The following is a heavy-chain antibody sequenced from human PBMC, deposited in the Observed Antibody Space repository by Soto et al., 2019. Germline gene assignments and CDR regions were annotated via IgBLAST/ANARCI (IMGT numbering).Heavy chain of an antibody. Sequence: QVQLVESGGGVVQPGRSLRLSCAASGFTFSNYDMHWVRQAPGKGLEWVAVISYDRTSKYYAGSVKGRFTISRDNSKNTFYLQMTSRRPEDTAVFYCARGLKGGLDPWGQGTLVTVSS. D-gene: IGHD2-8*01. CDR1: GFTFSNYD. V-gene: IGHV3-30-3*01. J-gene: IGHJ5*02. CDR2: ISYDRTSK. CDR3: ARGLKGGLDP.